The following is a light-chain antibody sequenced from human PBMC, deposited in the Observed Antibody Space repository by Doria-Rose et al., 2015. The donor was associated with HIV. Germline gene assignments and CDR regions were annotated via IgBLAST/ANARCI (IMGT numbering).Light chain of an antibody. CDR2: EVS. CDR3: CSYAGSSTFVV. J-gene: IGLJ2*01. CDR1: SSDVGSHNV. Sequence: QSALIQPASVSGFPGQSITISCTGTSSDVGSHNVVSWYQHHPGKAPKFMIYEVSKRPSGVSNRFSGSKSGNTASLTISGLQAEDEADYYCCSYAGSSTFVVFGGGTKLTVL. V-gene: IGLV2-23*02.